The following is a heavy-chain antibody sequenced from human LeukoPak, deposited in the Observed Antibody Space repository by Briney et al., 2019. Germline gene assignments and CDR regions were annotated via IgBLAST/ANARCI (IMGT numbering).Heavy chain of an antibody. CDR3: ARQAYNSGQSLDY. CDR2: IYYSGST. J-gene: IGHJ4*02. Sequence: SETLSLTCTVSGDSISTFYWSWIRQPPGKGLEWIGYIYYSGSTIYNPSLKSRVTISVDTSKSQFSLKLRSVTAADTAVYYCARQAYNSGQSLDYWGQGTLVTVSS. V-gene: IGHV4-59*08. D-gene: IGHD3-22*01. CDR1: GDSISTFY.